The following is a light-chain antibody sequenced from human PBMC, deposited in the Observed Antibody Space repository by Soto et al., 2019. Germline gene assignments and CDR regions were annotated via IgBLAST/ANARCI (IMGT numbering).Light chain of an antibody. Sequence: QSVLTQPPSVSGAPGQRVTISCTGSSSNIGSGYDVHWYQQLPGTAPKLLIYGNTNRPSGVPVRFSGSKSGTSASLAITGLQAEDEAESYCQSYDSSLSDWVFGGGTKLTVL. CDR3: QSYDSSLSDWV. CDR2: GNT. J-gene: IGLJ3*02. CDR1: SSNIGSGYD. V-gene: IGLV1-40*01.